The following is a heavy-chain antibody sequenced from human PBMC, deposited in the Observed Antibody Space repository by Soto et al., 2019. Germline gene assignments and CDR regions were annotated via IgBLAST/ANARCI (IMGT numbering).Heavy chain of an antibody. Sequence: GGSLRLSCAASGFTFSSYGMHWVRQAPGKGLEWVAVISYDGSNKYYADSVKGRFTISRDNSKNTLYLQMNSLRAEDTAVYYCAKDKEGWLLDYWGPGTLVTVSS. CDR3: AKDKEGWLLDY. CDR1: GFTFSSYG. V-gene: IGHV3-30*18. D-gene: IGHD3-9*01. J-gene: IGHJ4*02. CDR2: ISYDGSNK.